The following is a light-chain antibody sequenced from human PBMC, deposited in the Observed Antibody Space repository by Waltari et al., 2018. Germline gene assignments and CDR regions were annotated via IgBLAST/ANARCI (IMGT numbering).Light chain of an antibody. J-gene: IGKJ2*01. V-gene: IGKV3-15*01. CDR2: GAS. CDR3: QQYNDWPLYT. CDR1: QSVGGH. Sequence: IVMTQSPATLSVSPGERATLSCRASQSVGGHLAWYQQKPGQAPRLLIYGASTWVTGLPARFSGSGSETEFTLTISSVQSEDFAVYYCQQYNDWPLYTFGQGTKLEIK.